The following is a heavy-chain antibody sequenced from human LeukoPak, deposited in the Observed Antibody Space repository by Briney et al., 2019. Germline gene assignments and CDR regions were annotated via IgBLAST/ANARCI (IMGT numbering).Heavy chain of an antibody. D-gene: IGHD3-3*01. J-gene: IGHJ4*02. CDR1: GFSLSSYE. CDR2: ISSSGSTI. Sequence: PGGSLRLSCAAFGFSLSSYEMNWVRQAPGKGLEWVSYISSSGSTIYYSDSVKGRFTISRDNAKNSLYLQMNTLSAEDTAVYYCASGRWSDYPDYWGQGTLVTVSS. V-gene: IGHV3-48*03. CDR3: ASGRWSDYPDY.